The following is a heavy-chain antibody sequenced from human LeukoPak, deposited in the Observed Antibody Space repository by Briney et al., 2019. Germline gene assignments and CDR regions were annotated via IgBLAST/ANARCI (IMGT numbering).Heavy chain of an antibody. CDR2: IYYTGST. Sequence: PSETLSLTCTVSGGSISSDGDYWSWIRQPPGKGLEWIGHIYYTGSTHYNASLKSRVTISVDRSKNQVSLNLNSVTAADTAVYYCASPMTLVVRGLAGIDAFDVWGQGTMVTVSS. CDR3: ASPMTLVVRGLAGIDAFDV. J-gene: IGHJ3*01. D-gene: IGHD3-10*01. CDR1: GGSISSDGDY. V-gene: IGHV4-30-2*01.